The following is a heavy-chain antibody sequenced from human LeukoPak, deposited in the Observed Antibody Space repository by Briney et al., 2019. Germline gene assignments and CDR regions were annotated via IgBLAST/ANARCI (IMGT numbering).Heavy chain of an antibody. CDR3: ARGSSGYCSAASCFRPEDAFGI. D-gene: IGHD2-15*01. Sequence: PSETLSLTCTVSGGSISSGGYYYTWIRQPPGKGLEWIGYIYQSGSTYYNASLKSRVTISLDRSKNQFSLSLSSVTAADTAVYYCARGSSGYCSAASCFRPEDAFGIWGQGTVVTVS. J-gene: IGHJ3*02. V-gene: IGHV4-30-2*01. CDR2: IYQSGST. CDR1: GGSISSGGYY.